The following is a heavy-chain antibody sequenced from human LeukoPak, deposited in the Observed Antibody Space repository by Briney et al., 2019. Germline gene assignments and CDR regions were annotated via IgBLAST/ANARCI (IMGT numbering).Heavy chain of an antibody. D-gene: IGHD2-2*01. CDR1: GFTFSNAW. J-gene: IGHJ4*02. V-gene: IGHV3-15*01. CDR3: TTDQRYCSSTSCYYFDY. Sequence: GGSLRLSCAASGFTFSNAWMSWVRQAPGKGLEWVGRIKSKTDGGTTDYAAPVKGRFTISRDDSKNTLNLQMNSLKTEDTAVYYCTTDQRYCSSTSCYYFDYWGQGTLVTVSS. CDR2: IKSKTDGGTT.